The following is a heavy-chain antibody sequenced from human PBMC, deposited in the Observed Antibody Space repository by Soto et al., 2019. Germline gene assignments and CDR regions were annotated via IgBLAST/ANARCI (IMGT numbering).Heavy chain of an antibody. CDR3: ARVNRQQLVEDAFDI. D-gene: IGHD6-13*01. V-gene: IGHV4-59*01. CDR2: IYYSGST. Sequence: SETLSLTCTVSGGAISSYYWSWIRQPPGKGLEWIGYIYYSGSTNYNPSLKSRVTISVDTSKNQFSLKLSSVTAADTAVYYCARVNRQQLVEDAFDIWDQGTMVTVSS. CDR1: GGAISSYY. J-gene: IGHJ3*02.